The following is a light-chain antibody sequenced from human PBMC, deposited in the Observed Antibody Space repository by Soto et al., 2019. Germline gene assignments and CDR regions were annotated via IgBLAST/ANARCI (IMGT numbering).Light chain of an antibody. Sequence: DIVMTQSPLSLPVTPGEPASISCRTSQSLLHSNGYNCVDWYLQKPGQSPQLLIHLGSNRASGGPDRFSGSGSGTEFTLKINRVEAEDVGLYFCMQALQTPLTFGGGTKVEIK. CDR3: MQALQTPLT. V-gene: IGKV2-28*01. J-gene: IGKJ4*01. CDR2: LGS. CDR1: QSLLHSNGYNC.